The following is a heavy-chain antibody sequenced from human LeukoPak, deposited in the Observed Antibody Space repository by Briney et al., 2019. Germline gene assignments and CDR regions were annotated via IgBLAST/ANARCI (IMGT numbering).Heavy chain of an antibody. V-gene: IGHV3-49*03. Sequence: GGSLRLSCTASGFTFGDYAMSWFRQAPGKGLEWVGFIRSKAYGGTTEYAASVKGRFTISRDDSKSIAYLQMNSLKTEDTAVYYCTRVATMVRGVPFSWFDPWGQGTLVTVSS. CDR2: IRSKAYGGTT. CDR1: GFTFGDYA. D-gene: IGHD3-10*01. J-gene: IGHJ5*02. CDR3: TRVATMVRGVPFSWFDP.